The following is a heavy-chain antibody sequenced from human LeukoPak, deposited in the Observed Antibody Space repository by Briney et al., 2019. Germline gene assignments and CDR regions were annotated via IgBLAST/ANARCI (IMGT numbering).Heavy chain of an antibody. D-gene: IGHD5-18*01. CDR2: INHSGST. V-gene: IGHV4-34*01. CDR1: GGSFSGYY. CDR3: ARELGGYSYGYYYYYGMDV. Sequence: SGTLSLTCAVYGGSFSGYYWSWIRQPPGKGLEWIGEINHSGSTNYNPSLKSRVTISVDTSKNQFSLKLSSVTAADTAVYYCARELGGYSYGYYYYYGMDVWGQGTTVTVSS. J-gene: IGHJ6*02.